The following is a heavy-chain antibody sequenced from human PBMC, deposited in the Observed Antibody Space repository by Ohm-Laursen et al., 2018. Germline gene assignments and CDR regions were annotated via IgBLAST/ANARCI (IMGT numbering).Heavy chain of an antibody. V-gene: IGHV3-23*01. Sequence: SLRLSCAASGFTFSSYAMSWVRQAPGKGLEWVSAISGSGGSTYYADSVKGRFTISRDNSKNTLYLQMNSLRAEDTAVYYCAKDVGYCSGGSCYPGGLDHWGQGTLVTVSS. D-gene: IGHD2-15*01. CDR1: GFTFSSYA. CDR2: ISGSGGST. CDR3: AKDVGYCSGGSCYPGGLDH. J-gene: IGHJ4*02.